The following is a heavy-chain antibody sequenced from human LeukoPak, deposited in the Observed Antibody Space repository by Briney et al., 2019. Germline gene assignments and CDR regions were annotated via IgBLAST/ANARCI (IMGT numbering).Heavy chain of an antibody. CDR2: IYYSGST. Sequence: SGTLSLTCTVSGGSISSYYWSWIRQPPGKGLEWIGYIYYSGSTNYNPSLKSRVTISVDTSKNQFSLKLSSVTAADTAVYYCARTYYDSSDIYAFDIWGQGTMVTVSS. CDR1: GGSISSYY. J-gene: IGHJ3*02. CDR3: ARTYYDSSDIYAFDI. V-gene: IGHV4-59*08. D-gene: IGHD3-22*01.